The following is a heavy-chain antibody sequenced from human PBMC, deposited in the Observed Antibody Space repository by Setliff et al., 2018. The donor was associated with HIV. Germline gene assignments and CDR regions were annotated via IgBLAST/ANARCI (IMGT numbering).Heavy chain of an antibody. D-gene: IGHD3-22*01. CDR3: VKHFWTDYYDWRDTGAFDL. CDR2: ISSSGIS. V-gene: IGHV4-4*07. Sequence: SETLSLTCTVSGGSMNDYYWSWVRQPAGKTLEWLGRISSSGISTYNFSLRSRVTMSIDTSNNQFSLTLNSVTAADTAVYYCVKHFWTDYYDWRDTGAFDLWGQGTMVT. CDR1: GGSMNDYY. J-gene: IGHJ3*01.